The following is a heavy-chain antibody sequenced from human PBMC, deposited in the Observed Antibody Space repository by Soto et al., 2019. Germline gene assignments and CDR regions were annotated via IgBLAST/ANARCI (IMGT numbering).Heavy chain of an antibody. J-gene: IGHJ4*02. D-gene: IGHD1-26*01. CDR1: GVSFSGYG. Sequence: QVQLLDSGGGVVQPGRSLRLSCESSGVSFSGYGMHWVRQAPGRGLEWVALVWSNGTDKYADSVKGRFTISRDNSKKMLWLQMNRLGVEDTAVYYCARDGVGTTAFFGYFDYWGQGALVTVSS. CDR3: ARDGVGTTAFFGYFDY. V-gene: IGHV3-33*01. CDR2: VWSNGTDK.